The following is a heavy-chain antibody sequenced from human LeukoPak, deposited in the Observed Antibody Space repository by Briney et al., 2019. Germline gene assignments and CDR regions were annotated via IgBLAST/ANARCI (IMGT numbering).Heavy chain of an antibody. D-gene: IGHD3-3*02. CDR1: GYTFIDYA. V-gene: IGHV1-3*01. Sequence: GASVKVSCKASGYTFIDYAMHWVRQAPGQRLEWMGWINAGNGNTKYSQKFQGRVTITRDISASTAYMELSSLESEDTAVYYCAGCEYSSFGNYYFYEMDVWGQGTTVTVSS. J-gene: IGHJ6*02. CDR2: INAGNGNT. CDR3: AGCEYSSFGNYYFYEMDV.